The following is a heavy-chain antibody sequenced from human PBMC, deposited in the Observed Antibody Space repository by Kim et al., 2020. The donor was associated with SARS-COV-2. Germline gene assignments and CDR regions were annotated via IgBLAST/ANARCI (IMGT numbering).Heavy chain of an antibody. D-gene: IGHD6-13*01. J-gene: IGHJ5*02. V-gene: IGHV3-20*04. CDR2: INWNGGST. CDR3: ARDLPVYSSSWYWFDP. CDR1: GFTFDDYG. Sequence: GGSLRLSCAASGFTFDDYGMSWVRQAPGKGLEWVSGINWNGGSTGYADSVKGRFTISRDNAKNSLYLQMNSLRAEDTALYYCARDLPVYSSSWYWFDPWGQGTLVTVSS.